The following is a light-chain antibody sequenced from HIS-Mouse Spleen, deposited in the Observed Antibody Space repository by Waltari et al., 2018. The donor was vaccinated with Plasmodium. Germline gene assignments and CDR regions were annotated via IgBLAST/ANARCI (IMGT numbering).Light chain of an antibody. Sequence: SYELTQPPSVSVSPGQTASITCSGDKLGDKYACWYQQKPGQSPVLVIYQDSKRPSGITERFSGSNSGNTATLTISGTQAMDEADYYCQAWDSSTVLFGGGTKLTVL. CDR2: QDS. CDR3: QAWDSSTVL. CDR1: KLGDKY. J-gene: IGLJ2*01. V-gene: IGLV3-1*01.